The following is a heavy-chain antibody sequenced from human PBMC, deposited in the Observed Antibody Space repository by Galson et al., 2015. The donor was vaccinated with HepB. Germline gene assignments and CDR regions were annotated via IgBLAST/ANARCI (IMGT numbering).Heavy chain of an antibody. CDR2: ISYDGSNK. V-gene: IGHV3-30*03. CDR3: ARGSYYYRFDP. D-gene: IGHD1-26*01. Sequence: SLRLSCAASGFTFSSYGMHWVRQAPGKGLEWVAVISYDGSNKYYADSVKGRFTISRDNSKNTLYLQMNSQRAEDTAVYYCARGSYYYRFDPWGQGTLVTVSS. J-gene: IGHJ5*02. CDR1: GFTFSSYG.